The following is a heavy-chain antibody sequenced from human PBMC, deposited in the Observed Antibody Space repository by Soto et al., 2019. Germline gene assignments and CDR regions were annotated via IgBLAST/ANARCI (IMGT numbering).Heavy chain of an antibody. Sequence: QVQLVQSGAEVKKPGASVKVSCKASGYTFTSYGISWVRQAPGHGLEWMGWISAYNGNTNYPQKLQGRVTMTTDTSTSTAYMELRSLRSDDTAVYYCARVEGTMIVVVINDYWGQGTLVTVSS. CDR1: GYTFTSYG. V-gene: IGHV1-18*01. CDR3: ARVEGTMIVVVINDY. D-gene: IGHD3-22*01. CDR2: ISAYNGNT. J-gene: IGHJ4*02.